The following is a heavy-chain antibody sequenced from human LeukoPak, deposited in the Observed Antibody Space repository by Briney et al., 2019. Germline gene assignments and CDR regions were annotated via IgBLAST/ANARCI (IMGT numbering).Heavy chain of an antibody. CDR1: GFTFSSYS. V-gene: IGHV3-48*01. CDR3: ARGGFFCTNGVCYLVSFDY. J-gene: IGHJ4*02. Sequence: GGSPRLSCAASGFTFSSYSMNWVRQAPGKGLEWVSYISSSSSTIYYADSVKGRFTISRDNAKNSLYLQMNSLRAEDTAVYYCARGGFFCTNGVCYLVSFDYWGQGTLVTVSS. CDR2: ISSSSSTI. D-gene: IGHD2-8*01.